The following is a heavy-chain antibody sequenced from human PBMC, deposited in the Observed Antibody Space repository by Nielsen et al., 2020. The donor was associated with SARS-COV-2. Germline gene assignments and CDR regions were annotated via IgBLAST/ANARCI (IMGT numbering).Heavy chain of an antibody. V-gene: IGHV3-23*01. CDR1: GFIFSSYA. Sequence: GESLKISCTASGFIFSSYAMSWVRQAPGKGLEWVSGISGSGGRTYYADSVKGRFTISRDKSKNTLYLQMNSLRAEDTAVYYCAKDGNSYGYGDAFDIWGQGTMVTVSS. J-gene: IGHJ3*02. CDR3: AKDGNSYGYGDAFDI. D-gene: IGHD5-18*01. CDR2: ISGSGGRT.